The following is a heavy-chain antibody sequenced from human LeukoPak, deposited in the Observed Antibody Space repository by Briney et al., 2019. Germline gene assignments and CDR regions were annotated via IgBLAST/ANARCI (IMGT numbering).Heavy chain of an antibody. CDR3: ARGSGSYGLWDY. J-gene: IGHJ4*02. Sequence: GESLRLSCAASGFTVSSHWMRWVRQAPGKGLVWVSRIYGDTYYADSVRGRFTISRDNAKNTLYLQMDSLRPEDTAVYYCARGSGSYGLWDYWGQGTLVTVSS. CDR1: GFTVSSHW. D-gene: IGHD1-26*01. CDR2: IYGDT. V-gene: IGHV3-74*01.